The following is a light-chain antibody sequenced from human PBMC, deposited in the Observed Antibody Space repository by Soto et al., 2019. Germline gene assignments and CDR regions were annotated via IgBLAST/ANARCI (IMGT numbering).Light chain of an antibody. CDR2: WAS. CDR1: QSVLYSSNNKNY. J-gene: IGKJ1*01. CDR3: QQYYSTPWT. V-gene: IGKV4-1*01. Sequence: DIQMTQSPSSLSVSVGDRVTINCKSSQSVLYSSNNKNYLAWYQQKPGQPPKLLIYWASTRESGVPDRFSGSGSGTDFTLTISSLQAEDVAVYYCQQYYSTPWTFGQGTKVEIK.